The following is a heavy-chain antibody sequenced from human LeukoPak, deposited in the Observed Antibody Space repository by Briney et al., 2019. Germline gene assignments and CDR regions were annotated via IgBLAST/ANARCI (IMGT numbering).Heavy chain of an antibody. Sequence: ASVTVSCKASGYTFTSYAMHWVRQAPGQRLEWMGWINAGNGNTKYSQKFQGRVTMTRDTPTSTAYMELSSLRSEDTAVYYCARGPPNWGYDYWGPGTLVTVSS. CDR1: GYTFTSYA. D-gene: IGHD7-27*01. V-gene: IGHV1-3*01. CDR2: INAGNGNT. J-gene: IGHJ4*02. CDR3: ARGPPNWGYDY.